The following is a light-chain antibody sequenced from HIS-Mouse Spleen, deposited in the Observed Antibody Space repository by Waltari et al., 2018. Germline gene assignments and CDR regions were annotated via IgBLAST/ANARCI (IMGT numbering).Light chain of an antibody. CDR2: QDS. CDR1: KLGDKY. Sequence: SYELTQPPSVSVSPGQTASITCSGDKLGDKYACWYQQKPGQSPVLVIYQDSKRPSGIPGRLSGSNSGNTATLTISGTQAMDEADYYCQACDSSYSVFGGGTKLTVL. CDR3: QACDSSYSV. J-gene: IGLJ2*01. V-gene: IGLV3-1*01.